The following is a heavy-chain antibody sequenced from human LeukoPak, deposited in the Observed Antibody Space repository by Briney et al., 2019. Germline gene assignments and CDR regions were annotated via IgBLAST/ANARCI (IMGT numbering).Heavy chain of an antibody. D-gene: IGHD1-20*01. CDR2: IYHSGNT. CDR1: AYSISSGYY. Sequence: SETLSLTCTVSAYSISSGYYWGWIRQPPGKGLEWIGSIYHSGNTCYNPSLKSRVTMSVDTSKNQFSLNLRSVTAADTAVYYCARGSVSGTRIYYYYYLDVWGKGTTVTISS. V-gene: IGHV4-38-2*02. CDR3: ARGSVSGTRIYYYYYLDV. J-gene: IGHJ6*03.